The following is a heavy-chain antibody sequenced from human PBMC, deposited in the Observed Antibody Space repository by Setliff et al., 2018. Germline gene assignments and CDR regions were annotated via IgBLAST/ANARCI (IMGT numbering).Heavy chain of an antibody. CDR3: ARSPRPPTSLDYVDV. CDR1: GFTLSRFW. D-gene: IGHD2-2*01. CDR2: LHPNGITT. J-gene: IGHJ6*03. Sequence: GESLTISCVTSGFTLSRFWMHWVRQVPGKGLVWVSRLHPNGITTRYADSVKGRFTIYRDMAENTLYLQMNSLRAEDTAAYYCARSPRPPTSLDYVDVWGDGTMVTVSS. V-gene: IGHV3-74*01.